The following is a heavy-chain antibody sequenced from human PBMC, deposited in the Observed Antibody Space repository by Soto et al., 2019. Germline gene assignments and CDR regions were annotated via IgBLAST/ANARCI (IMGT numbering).Heavy chain of an antibody. D-gene: IGHD6-19*01. CDR3: AKDIRGIAVAGTCLDY. CDR2: ISYDGSNK. Sequence: QVQLVESGGGVVQPGRSLRLSCAASGFTFSSYGMHWVRQAPGKGLEWVAVISYDGSNKYYADSVKGRFTISRDNSKNTLYLQMISLRADDTAVDYCAKDIRGIAVAGTCLDYWGQGTLVTVSS. V-gene: IGHV3-30*18. CDR1: GFTFSSYG. J-gene: IGHJ4*02.